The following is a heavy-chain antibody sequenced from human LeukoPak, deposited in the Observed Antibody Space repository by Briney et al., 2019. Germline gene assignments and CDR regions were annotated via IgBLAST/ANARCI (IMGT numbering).Heavy chain of an antibody. CDR3: ARDRGIAAAGTRGNWFDP. Sequence: PSETLSLTCTVSGGSISSSSYYWGWIRQPPGKRLEWIGSIYYSGSTYYNPSLKSRVTIPVDRSKNQFSLKLSSVTAADTAVYYCARDRGIAAAGTRGNWFDPWGQGTLVTVSS. D-gene: IGHD6-13*01. CDR2: IYYSGST. V-gene: IGHV4-39*07. CDR1: GGSISSSSYY. J-gene: IGHJ5*02.